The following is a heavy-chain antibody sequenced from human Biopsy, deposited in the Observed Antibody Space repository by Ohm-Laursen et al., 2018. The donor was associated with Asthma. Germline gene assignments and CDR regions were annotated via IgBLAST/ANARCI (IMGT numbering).Heavy chain of an antibody. CDR2: IMTVFGTT. CDR1: GGTFSNFA. D-gene: IGHD6-19*01. V-gene: IGHV1-69*13. Sequence: SVKVSCKAPGGTFSNFAISWVRQAPGQGLEWLGGIMTVFGTTNYAQKFQGRVTITADESTSTAYMEVASLRSEDTAIYYCARCQVGYSSGWALLLKKIYYSGMDVWGQGTAVTVSS. CDR3: ARCQVGYSSGWALLLKKIYYSGMDV. J-gene: IGHJ6*02.